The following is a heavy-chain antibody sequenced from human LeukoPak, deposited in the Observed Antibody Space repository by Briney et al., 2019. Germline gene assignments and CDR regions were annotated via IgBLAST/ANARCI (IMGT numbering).Heavy chain of an antibody. J-gene: IGHJ5*02. V-gene: IGHV4-39*01. CDR2: IYYSGST. CDR1: GGSISSSSYY. D-gene: IGHD6-19*01. CDR3: ARHVLTRKWLDTIGPFDP. Sequence: SATLSLTCTVSGGSISSSSYYWGWIRQPPGKGLEWFGSIYYSGSTYYNPSLKSRVTISVDTSKNQFSLKLSSVTAADPPVYYCARHVLTRKWLDTIGPFDPWGQGTLVTASS.